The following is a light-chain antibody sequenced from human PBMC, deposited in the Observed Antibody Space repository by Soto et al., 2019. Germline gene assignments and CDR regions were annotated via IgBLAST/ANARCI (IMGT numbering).Light chain of an antibody. V-gene: IGKV3-20*01. CDR3: QQYGSSSEIT. Sequence: EFVLTQSPGTLSLSPGERATLSCRASQTVSSSYLAWYQQKPGQAPRLLIYGASSRATGFPDRFSGSGSGTDFTLTISGLEPEDSAVYYCQQYGSSSEITFGQGTRLEIK. CDR2: GAS. J-gene: IGKJ5*01. CDR1: QTVSSSY.